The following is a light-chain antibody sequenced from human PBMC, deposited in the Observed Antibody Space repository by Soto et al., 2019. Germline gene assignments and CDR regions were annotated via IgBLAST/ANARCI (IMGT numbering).Light chain of an antibody. V-gene: IGLV1-51*01. J-gene: IGLJ1*01. CDR3: GTWDSSLSAGI. Sequence: QSVLTQPPSVSAAPGQKVTFSCSGSSSNIGDNYVSWYQQLPGTAPKLLIYDNNKRPSGIPDRFSGSKSGPSASLGITGLQTGDEADYYCGTWDSSLSAGIFGTGTKLTVL. CDR1: SSNIGDNY. CDR2: DNN.